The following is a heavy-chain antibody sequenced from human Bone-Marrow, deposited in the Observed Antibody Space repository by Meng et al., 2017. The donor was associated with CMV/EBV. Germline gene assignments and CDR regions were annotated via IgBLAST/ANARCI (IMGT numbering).Heavy chain of an antibody. J-gene: IGHJ4*02. Sequence: LSLTCAASGFTVSSSYLSWVRQAPGKGLEWVSVIYSAGTTYYADSVKGRFTISRDNSKNTMYLQMNSLRAEDTAVYYCARRLYGSGTLDYWGQGTLVTVSS. V-gene: IGHV3-53*01. CDR1: GFTVSSSY. CDR2: IYSAGTT. CDR3: ARRLYGSGTLDY. D-gene: IGHD3-10*01.